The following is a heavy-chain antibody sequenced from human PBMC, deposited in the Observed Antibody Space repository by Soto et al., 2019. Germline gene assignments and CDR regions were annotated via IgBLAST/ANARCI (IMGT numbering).Heavy chain of an antibody. V-gene: IGHV3-13*05. CDR3: ARTDRYFYRLDV. CDR1: GFTFRNYD. J-gene: IGHJ6*02. CDR2: ISAAGDP. Sequence: EVQLVESGGGLVQPGGSLRLSCEASGFTFRNYDMHWVRQGTGKGMEWVSGISAAGDPDYADSVAGRFTISRENAQNSFFLQMNSLRVGDTDVYYCARTDRYFYRLDVWGQGTPVIVS.